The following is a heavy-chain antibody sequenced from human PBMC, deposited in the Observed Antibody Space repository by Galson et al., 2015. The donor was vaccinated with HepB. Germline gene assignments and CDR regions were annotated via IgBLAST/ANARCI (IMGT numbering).Heavy chain of an antibody. CDR2: LNPSDGFT. V-gene: IGHV1-46*01. Sequence: SVKVSCKASGYTFTSYYMHGVRQAPGQGLEWMGLLNPSDGFTSYTQKFQVRVTLTRDTSTSTVYMELSSLRSEDTAVYYCAREATTAVTLEEAGFDYWGQGTLVTVSS. CDR3: AREATTAVTLEEAGFDY. J-gene: IGHJ4*02. D-gene: IGHD4-23*01. CDR1: GYTFTSYY.